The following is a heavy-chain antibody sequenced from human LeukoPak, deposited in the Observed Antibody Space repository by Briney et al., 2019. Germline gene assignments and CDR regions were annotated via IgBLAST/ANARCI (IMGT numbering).Heavy chain of an antibody. CDR2: ISGSGGST. CDR1: GFTFSSYA. J-gene: IGHJ4*02. V-gene: IGHV3-23*01. Sequence: GGSLRLSCAASGFTFSSYAMSWVRQAPGKGLEWVSAISGSGGSTYYADSVKGRFTISRDNSKNTLYLQMNSLRAEDTAVYYCARDIGSGWYNYFDYRGQGTLVTVSS. D-gene: IGHD6-19*01. CDR3: ARDIGSGWYNYFDY.